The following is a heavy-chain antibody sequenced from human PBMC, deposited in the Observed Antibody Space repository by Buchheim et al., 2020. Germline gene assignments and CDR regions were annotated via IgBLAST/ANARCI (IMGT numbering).Heavy chain of an antibody. Sequence: EVQLVESGGDLVKPGGSLRLSCVASGFTFSDAWMTWVRQAPGKGLEWVGRIKSKTEGGATNYAAPVKGRFSIVRDDSENTLFLQMNSLKTEDTAIYYCATEGGYNFWSGYYAGMNYYYGMDVWGQGTT. J-gene: IGHJ6*02. CDR1: GFTFSDAW. CDR2: IKSKTEGGAT. V-gene: IGHV3-15*01. CDR3: ATEGGYNFWSGYYAGMNYYYGMDV. D-gene: IGHD3-3*01.